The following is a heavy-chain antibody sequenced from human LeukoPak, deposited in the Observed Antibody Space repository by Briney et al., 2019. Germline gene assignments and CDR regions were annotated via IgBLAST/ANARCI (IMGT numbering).Heavy chain of an antibody. J-gene: IGHJ6*02. CDR3: AWPIGTSYYFYDVDV. CDR2: IYTSGST. Sequence: SETLSLTCTVSGGSISSYYWSWIRQPAGKGLEWIGRIYTSGSTNYNPSLKSRVTMSVDTSKNQFSLKLRFVTAADTAIYYCAWPIGTSYYFYDVDVWGQGTTVTVSS. CDR1: GGSISSYY. D-gene: IGHD4-23*01. V-gene: IGHV4-4*07.